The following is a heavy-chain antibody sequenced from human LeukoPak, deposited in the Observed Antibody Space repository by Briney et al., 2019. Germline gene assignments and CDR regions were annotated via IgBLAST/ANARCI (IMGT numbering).Heavy chain of an antibody. V-gene: IGHV3-23*01. Sequence: EGSLRLSCAASGFTFSNYAVMWVRQAPGQGLEWVSAITSAGAPRYADSVKGRFTISRDNSKNTLYLQMNSLRAEDTAQDFCARDPNGDYIGAFEFWGQGTGVTVSS. D-gene: IGHD4-17*01. CDR1: GFTFSNYA. J-gene: IGHJ3*01. CDR2: ITSAGAP. CDR3: ARDPNGDYIGAFEF.